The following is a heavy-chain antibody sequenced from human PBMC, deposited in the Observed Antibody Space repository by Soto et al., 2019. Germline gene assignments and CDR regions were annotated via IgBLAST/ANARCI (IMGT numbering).Heavy chain of an antibody. J-gene: IGHJ5*02. CDR2: IHYSGTT. CDR3: ARAWTATAGWANWFDL. Sequence: QVQLQESGPGLMEPSQTLSLTCTVSGGSISGGGYYWSWIRQHPGKGLEWIGYIHYSGTTYYNPCLKSRLTISVDTSKTQFSLKLSSVTAADTAVYYCARAWTATAGWANWFDLWCQGTLVTVSS. V-gene: IGHV4-31*03. CDR1: GGSISGGGYY. D-gene: IGHD6-13*01.